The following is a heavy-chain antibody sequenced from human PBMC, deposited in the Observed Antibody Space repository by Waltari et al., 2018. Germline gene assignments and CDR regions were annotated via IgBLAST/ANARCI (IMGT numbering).Heavy chain of an antibody. D-gene: IGHD4-4*01. Sequence: QVQLVQSGAEVKKPGSSVKVSCKASGGTFSSYAISWVRQAPGQGLEWMGGIIPSFGKANYAPQFQARVTIPADESTSTAYMELSSLRSEDTAVYYCAREEKTQTYDYSMYYYYYMDVWGKGTTVTVSS. V-gene: IGHV1-69*12. CDR1: GGTFSSYA. J-gene: IGHJ6*03. CDR3: AREEKTQTYDYSMYYYYYMDV. CDR2: IIPSFGKA.